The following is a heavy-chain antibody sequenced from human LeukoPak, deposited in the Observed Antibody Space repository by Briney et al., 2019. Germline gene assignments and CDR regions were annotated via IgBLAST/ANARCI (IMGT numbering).Heavy chain of an antibody. J-gene: IGHJ4*02. Sequence: SETLSLTCTVSGGSISGYFWSWLRQPPGKGLEWIGYIYYTGSTNYNPSLKSRVTIPLDTSKNQFSLKMTSVTAADTAVYYCAGGKNNYQDDYWAREPWSPSPQ. V-gene: IGHV4-59*01. CDR3: AGGKNNYQDDY. CDR1: GGSISGYF. CDR2: IYYTGST. D-gene: IGHD4-11*01.